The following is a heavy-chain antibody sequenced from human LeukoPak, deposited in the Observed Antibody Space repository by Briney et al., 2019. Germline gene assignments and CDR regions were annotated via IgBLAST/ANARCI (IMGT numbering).Heavy chain of an antibody. V-gene: IGHV4-38-2*01. Sequence: SETLSLTCAVSGYPISSGYLWGWIRQPPGKGLEWIGTIYHSGSTYYNSSLKSRVTISVDTSSNQFSLNLTSVTAADTAVYYCARVGGGTFAYWGQGTLVTVSS. CDR2: IYHSGST. D-gene: IGHD3-16*01. CDR3: ARVGGGTFAY. CDR1: GYPISSGYL. J-gene: IGHJ4*02.